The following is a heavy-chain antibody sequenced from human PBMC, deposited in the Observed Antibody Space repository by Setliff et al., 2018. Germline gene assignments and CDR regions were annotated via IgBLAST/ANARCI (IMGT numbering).Heavy chain of an antibody. CDR2: IKEDGSEK. V-gene: IGHV3-7*03. D-gene: IGHD3-10*01. CDR1: GFTFSSHW. CDR3: ARDRGGTDPWFDP. Sequence: GSLRLSCAASGFTFSSHWMSWVRQAPGKGLEWVANIKEDGSEKYYADSVKGRFTMSRDNSKNTLYLQMNSLRSDDTAVYYCARDRGGTDPWFDPWGQGTLVTVSS. J-gene: IGHJ5*02.